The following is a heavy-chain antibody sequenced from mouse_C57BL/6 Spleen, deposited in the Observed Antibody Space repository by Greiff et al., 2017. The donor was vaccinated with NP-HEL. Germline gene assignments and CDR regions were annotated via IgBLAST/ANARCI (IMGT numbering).Heavy chain of an antibody. CDR1: GFNIKNTY. Sequence: VQLQQSVAELVRPGASVKLSCTASGFNIKNTYMHWVKQRPEQGLEWIGRIAPANGTTKYAPKFQGKATLTADTSSNTAYRQLCSLTSKDTAIYYCAYYSNNGYWYFDVWGTGTTGTVSS. V-gene: IGHV14-3*01. J-gene: IGHJ1*03. D-gene: IGHD2-5*01. CDR3: AYYSNNGYWYFDV. CDR2: IAPANGTT.